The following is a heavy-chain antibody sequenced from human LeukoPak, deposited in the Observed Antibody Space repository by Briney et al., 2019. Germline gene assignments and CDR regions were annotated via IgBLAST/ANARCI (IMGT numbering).Heavy chain of an antibody. D-gene: IGHD3-10*01. V-gene: IGHV1-8*01. CDR2: MNPSSGNT. CDR3: ARGHGGKFRPQGVYYYMDV. CDR1: GYTFTSYD. Sequence: AASVKVSCKASGYTFTSYDINWVRQAAGQGLEWMGWMNPSSGNTAYAQKFQGRVTMTRNTSINTTYMELSSLRSEDTAVYYCARGHGGKFRPQGVYYYMDVWGKGTTVTVSS. J-gene: IGHJ6*03.